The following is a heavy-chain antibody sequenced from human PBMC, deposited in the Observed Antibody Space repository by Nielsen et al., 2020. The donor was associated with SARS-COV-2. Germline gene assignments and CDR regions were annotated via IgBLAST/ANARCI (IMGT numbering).Heavy chain of an antibody. CDR3: ARDSSHYYDRGRYGMDV. J-gene: IGHJ6*02. CDR1: GGSISSYY. V-gene: IGHV4-59*12. CDR2: IYYSGST. D-gene: IGHD3-22*01. Sequence: GSLRLSCTVSGGSISSYYWSWIRQPPGKGLEWIGYIYYSGSTNYNPSLKSRVTISVDTSKNQFSLKLSSVTAADTAVYYCARDSSHYYDRGRYGMDVWGQGTTVTVSS.